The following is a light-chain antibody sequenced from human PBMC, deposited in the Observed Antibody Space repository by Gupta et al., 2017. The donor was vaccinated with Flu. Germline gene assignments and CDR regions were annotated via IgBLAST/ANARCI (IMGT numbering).Light chain of an antibody. CDR2: DAS. CDR1: QNVGSN. V-gene: IGKV3-15*01. Sequence: EGATLSCRASQNVGSNLAWYQQKPGQAPRLLIFDASARATGIPARFSGNGSGTEFTLTISSLQSEDFAVYYCQQYNTWPPLTFGGGTNVEIK. CDR3: QQYNTWPPLT. J-gene: IGKJ4*01.